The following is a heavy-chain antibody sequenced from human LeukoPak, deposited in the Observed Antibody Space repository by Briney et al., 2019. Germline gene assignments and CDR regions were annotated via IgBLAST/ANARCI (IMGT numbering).Heavy chain of an antibody. CDR3: AGDKTMVRGVIAFDI. J-gene: IGHJ3*02. V-gene: IGHV1-18*01. CDR1: GHTFTSYG. CDR2: ISAYNGNT. Sequence: GASVKVSCKASGHTFTSYGISWVRQAPGQGLEWMGWISAYNGNTNYAQKLQGRVTMTTDTSTSTAYMELRSLRSDDTAVYYCAGDKTMVRGVIAFDIWGQGTMVTVSS. D-gene: IGHD3-10*01.